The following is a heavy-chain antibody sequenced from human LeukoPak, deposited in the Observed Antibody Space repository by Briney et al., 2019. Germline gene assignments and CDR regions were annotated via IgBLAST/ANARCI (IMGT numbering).Heavy chain of an antibody. V-gene: IGHV3-23*01. CDR1: GFSFSSYA. J-gene: IGHJ6*04. CDR3: AELGITMIGGV. D-gene: IGHD3-10*02. Sequence: GGSLRLSCATSGFSFSSYAMSWVRQAPGKGLEWVSAMSSSDDGRYYAASVRGRFTISRDTSRSTLYLQMNSLRAEDTAVYYCAELGITMIGGVWGKGTTVTISS. CDR2: MSSSDDGR.